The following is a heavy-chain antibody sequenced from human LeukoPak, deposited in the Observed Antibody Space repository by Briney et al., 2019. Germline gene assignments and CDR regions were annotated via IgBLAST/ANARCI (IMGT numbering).Heavy chain of an antibody. CDR2: IRRKTSGATT. D-gene: IGHD3-10*01. CDR1: GFTFGDYT. Sequence: GGSLRLSCTASGFTFGDYTLSWVRQPPGKGLEWIAFIRRKTSGATTEYAASVKGRFTISRDDSKSVAYLQMNSLQTEDTAVYYCSREPGNFYNIDWGQGTLVTVSS. CDR3: SREPGNFYNID. V-gene: IGHV3-49*04. J-gene: IGHJ4*02.